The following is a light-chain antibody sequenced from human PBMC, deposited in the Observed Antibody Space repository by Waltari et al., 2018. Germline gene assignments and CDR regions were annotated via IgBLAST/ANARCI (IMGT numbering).Light chain of an antibody. Sequence: SVVTQPPSASGTPGQRXTISCSGXNSNXGSNYVYWYQQLPGKAPKLLIYRDNQRPSGVPDRFSASKSGTTASLAISGLRSEDEAGYYCAXWDDRLSGQLFXGGTNLAVL. V-gene: IGLV1-47*01. CDR2: RDN. CDR1: NSNXGSNY. CDR3: AXWDDRLSGQL. J-gene: IGLJ2*01.